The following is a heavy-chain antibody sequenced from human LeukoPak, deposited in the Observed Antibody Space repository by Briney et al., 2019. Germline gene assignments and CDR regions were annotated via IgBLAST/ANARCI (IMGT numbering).Heavy chain of an antibody. CDR1: GYNFPIYW. D-gene: IGHD6-13*01. Sequence: GESLKISCQGSGYNFPIYWIGWVRQMPGQGLEWMEIIYPDDSNTIYGPSFQGQVTISADKSINTAYLEWSSLKASDTAIYYCARQGAAGKYYYYYMDVWGKGTTVTVSS. CDR2: IYPDDSNT. V-gene: IGHV5-51*01. CDR3: ARQGAAGKYYYYYMDV. J-gene: IGHJ6*03.